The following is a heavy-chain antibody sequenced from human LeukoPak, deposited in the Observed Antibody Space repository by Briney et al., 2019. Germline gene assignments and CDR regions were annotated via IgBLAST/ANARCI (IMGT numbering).Heavy chain of an antibody. V-gene: IGHV3-23*01. J-gene: IGHJ4*02. Sequence: GGSLRLSCAASGFTFSSYAMSWVRQAPGKGLEWVSAISGNGGNTYYADSVKGRFTISRDNSKNTLYLQMNSLGAEDTALYYCAERRDGPFYYWGQGTLVTVSS. D-gene: IGHD5-24*01. CDR1: GFTFSSYA. CDR3: AERRDGPFYY. CDR2: ISGNGGNT.